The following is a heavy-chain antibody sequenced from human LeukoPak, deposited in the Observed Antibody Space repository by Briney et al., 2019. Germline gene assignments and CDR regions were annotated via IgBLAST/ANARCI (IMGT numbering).Heavy chain of an antibody. CDR1: GLSFSSFA. D-gene: IGHD3-16*01. Sequence: GSLRLSFAASGLSFSSFAMSWVRPGPARGLEWVSSNRGNGETFYADSVKGRFTLSSDSSRNTVYFQLNNLRVEDTAIYYCARASWVSSTDAVRWGQGTLVTVSS. J-gene: IGHJ4*02. V-gene: IGHV3-23*01. CDR2: NRGNGET. CDR3: ARASWVSSTDAVR.